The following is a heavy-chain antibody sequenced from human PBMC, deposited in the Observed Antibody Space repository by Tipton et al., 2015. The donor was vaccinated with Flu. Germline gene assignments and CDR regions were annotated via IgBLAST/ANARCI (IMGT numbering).Heavy chain of an antibody. CDR1: GFTLSSYS. V-gene: IGHV3-48*02. CDR2: ISSDSRTI. J-gene: IGHJ4*02. CDR3: TRASTSYYYDSGSGY. D-gene: IGHD3-22*01. Sequence: SLRLSCAASGFTLSSYSMNWVRQAPGKGLEWISYISSDSRTIYYADSVKGRFTFSRDNAKNSLYLQMDSLRDEDTAVYYCTRASTSYYYDSGSGYWGQGTLVTVSS.